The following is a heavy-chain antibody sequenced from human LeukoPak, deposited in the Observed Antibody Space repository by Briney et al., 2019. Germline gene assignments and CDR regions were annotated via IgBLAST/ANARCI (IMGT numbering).Heavy chain of an antibody. CDR3: ARSNWGPDC. Sequence: PGGSLRLSCAASGFTFSHHWMTWVRRAPGKGLEWVANMNQDGSEKYYVESVKGRFTISRDNAKNSLYLQMNSLRAEDTAVYFCARSNWGPDCWGQGTLVTVSS. V-gene: IGHV3-7*04. CDR1: GFTFSHHW. D-gene: IGHD3-16*01. J-gene: IGHJ4*02. CDR2: MNQDGSEK.